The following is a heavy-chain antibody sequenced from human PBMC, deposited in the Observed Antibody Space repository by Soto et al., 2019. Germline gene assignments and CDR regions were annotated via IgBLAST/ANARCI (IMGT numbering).Heavy chain of an antibody. CDR1: GFTFRNYG. J-gene: IGHJ4*02. CDR3: AQDRSMAVAGSDY. CDR2: ISYDGSNK. V-gene: IGHV3-30*18. D-gene: IGHD6-19*01. Sequence: QVQLVESGGGVVQPGRSLRLSCAASGFTFRNYGMHWVRQAPGKGLEWVAVISYDGSNKYYVDSVKGRFTISRDNSKNTLYLQMNSLRAEDTAVYYCAQDRSMAVAGSDYWGQGTLVTVSS.